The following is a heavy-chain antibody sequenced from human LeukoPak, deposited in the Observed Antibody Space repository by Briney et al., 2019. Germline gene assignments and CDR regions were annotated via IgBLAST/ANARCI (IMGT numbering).Heavy chain of an antibody. J-gene: IGHJ4*02. CDR2: IYHSGST. CDR1: GYSFTNGYY. CDR3: ARGGRYNFGYYFDY. V-gene: IGHV4-38-2*02. D-gene: IGHD5-18*01. Sequence: PSETLSLTCTVSGYSFTNGYYWGWIRQSPGKGLEWIGSIYHSGSTYYNESLKSRVTISVDTSKNQFSLRLSSVTAADTAVYYCARGGRYNFGYYFDYWGQGTLVTVSS.